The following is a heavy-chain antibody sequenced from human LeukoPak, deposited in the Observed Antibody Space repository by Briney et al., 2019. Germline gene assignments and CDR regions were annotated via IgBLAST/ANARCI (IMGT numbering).Heavy chain of an antibody. V-gene: IGHV3-33*01. Sequence: PGGSLRLSCAASGFTFRNYGMHWVRQVRGKELEWVAVIWYDGSNKYYADSVKGRFTISRDNSKNTLYLQINSLRAEDTAVYYCATARDSNSNRGLYMDVWGKGTTVTVSS. CDR2: IWYDGSNK. D-gene: IGHD4-11*01. CDR1: GFTFRNYG. J-gene: IGHJ6*03. CDR3: ATARDSNSNRGLYMDV.